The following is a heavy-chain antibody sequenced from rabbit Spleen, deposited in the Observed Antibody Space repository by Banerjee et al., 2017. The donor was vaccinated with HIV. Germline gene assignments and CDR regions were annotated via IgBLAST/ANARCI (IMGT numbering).Heavy chain of an antibody. CDR2: ITTGSSVAT. Sequence: EQLVESGGGLVQPEGSLTLTCTASGFTLSSYWMCWVRQAPGKGLEWIGYITTGSSVATYYATWAKGRFTMSKTSSTTVTLQMTSLTAADTATYFCARNYVNTFDPWGPGTLVTVS. V-gene: IGHV1S45*01. D-gene: IGHD1-1*01. CDR3: ARNYVNTFDP. J-gene: IGHJ2*01. CDR1: GFTLSSYW.